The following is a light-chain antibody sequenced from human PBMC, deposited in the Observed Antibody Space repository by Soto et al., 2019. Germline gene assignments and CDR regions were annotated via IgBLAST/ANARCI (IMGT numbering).Light chain of an antibody. CDR2: KAS. Sequence: DIQMTHSPSTLSASVGDRVTITFRASQSISSWLVWYQQKPGKAPKVLIYKASNLESGVPSRFSGSGSGTEFTLTISSLQPDDFATYYCQQYSGQWTFGQGTKVDI. CDR1: QSISSW. J-gene: IGKJ1*01. V-gene: IGKV1-5*03. CDR3: QQYSGQWT.